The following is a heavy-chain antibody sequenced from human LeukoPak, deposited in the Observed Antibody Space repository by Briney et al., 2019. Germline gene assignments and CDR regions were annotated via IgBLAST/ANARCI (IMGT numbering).Heavy chain of an antibody. CDR1: GYTFTSHD. J-gene: IGHJ4*02. D-gene: IGHD3-10*01. CDR3: ARDPLRGAAGSYLLDY. CDR2: MNPNSGNT. Sequence: ASVKVSCKASGYTFTSHDINWVRQASGQGLEWMGWMNPNSGNTGFAQKFQGRVTMTRNTSISTAYMELTSLRSEDTGMYYCARDPLRGAAGSYLLDYWGQGTLVTVSS. V-gene: IGHV1-8*01.